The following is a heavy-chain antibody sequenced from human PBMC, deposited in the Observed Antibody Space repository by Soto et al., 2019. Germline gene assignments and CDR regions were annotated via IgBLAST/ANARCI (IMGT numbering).Heavy chain of an antibody. D-gene: IGHD2-15*01. CDR2: IYYSGST. Sequence: QLQLQESGPGLVKPSETLSLTCTVSGGSISSSSYYWGWIRQPPGKGLEWIGSIYYSGSTYYNPSLKSRVTISVDTSKNQFALKLSSVTAADTAVYYCARLDRWYDDYWGQGTLVTVSS. CDR3: ARLDRWYDDY. CDR1: GGSISSSSYY. V-gene: IGHV4-39*01. J-gene: IGHJ4*02.